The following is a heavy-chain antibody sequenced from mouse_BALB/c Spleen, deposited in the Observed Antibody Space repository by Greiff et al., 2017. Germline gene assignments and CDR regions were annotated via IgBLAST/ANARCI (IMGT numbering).Heavy chain of an antibody. CDR3: AGGDGYGRGGFAY. CDR2: ISDGGSYT. D-gene: IGHD2-2*01. V-gene: IGHV5-4*02. CDR1: GFTFSDYY. J-gene: IGHJ3*01. Sequence: EVKLVESGGGLVKPGGSLKLSCAASGFTFSDYYMYWVRQTPEKRLEWVATISDGGSYTYYPDSVKGRFTISRDNAKNNLYLQMSSLKSEDTAMYCCAGGDGYGRGGFAYWGQGTLVTVSA.